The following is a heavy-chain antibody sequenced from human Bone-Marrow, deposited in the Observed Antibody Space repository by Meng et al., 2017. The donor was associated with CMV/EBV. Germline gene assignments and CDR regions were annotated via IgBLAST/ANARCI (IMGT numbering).Heavy chain of an antibody. J-gene: IGHJ4*02. D-gene: IGHD3-3*01. V-gene: IGHV3-33*01. CDR1: GFTFSSYG. CDR2: IYSDGGKK. Sequence: GGSLRLSCAASGFTFSSYGMHWVRQAPGKGLDWVAVIYSDGGKKYYGDSLKGRFTISRDNSKNTLYLEMNSLRAEDTAVYYCARDRPLRFLEWLSRPTLDYWGQGTLVTVSS. CDR3: ARDRPLRFLEWLSRPTLDY.